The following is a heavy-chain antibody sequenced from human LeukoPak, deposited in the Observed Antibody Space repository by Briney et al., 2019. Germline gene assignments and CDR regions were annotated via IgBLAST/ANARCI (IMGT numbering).Heavy chain of an antibody. V-gene: IGHV3-30-3*01. Sequence: GGSLRLSCAVSGFTFSSYAMHWVGQAPGKGLEWVAVISYDGSNKYYADSVKGRFTISRDNSKNTLYLQMNSLRAEDTAVYYCARDQYDSAEGAYYYYYYGMDVWGQGTTVTVSS. D-gene: IGHD3-3*01. CDR1: GFTFSSYA. J-gene: IGHJ6*02. CDR3: ARDQYDSAEGAYYYYYYGMDV. CDR2: ISYDGSNK.